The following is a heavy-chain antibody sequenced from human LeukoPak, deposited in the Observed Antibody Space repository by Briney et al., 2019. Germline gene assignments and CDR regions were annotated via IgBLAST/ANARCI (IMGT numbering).Heavy chain of an antibody. D-gene: IGHD2-15*01. CDR3: AREGTPDLDY. J-gene: IGHJ4*02. Sequence: PGGSLRLSCAASGFTFSSYDMIWVRQAPGKGLEWVSYISSSGSPIYYADSVKGRFTISRDNAKRSLYLQMNSLRAEDTAVYYCAREGTPDLDYWGQGTLVTVSS. V-gene: IGHV3-48*03. CDR1: GFTFSSYD. CDR2: ISSSGSPI.